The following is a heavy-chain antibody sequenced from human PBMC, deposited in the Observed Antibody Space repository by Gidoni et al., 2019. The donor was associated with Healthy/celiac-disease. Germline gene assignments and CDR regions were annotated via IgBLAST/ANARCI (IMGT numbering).Heavy chain of an antibody. CDR2: ISAYNGNT. CDR3: ARDRDMITFGGVIRDHYYYGMDV. D-gene: IGHD3-16*02. CDR1: GYTFTSYG. Sequence: QVQLVQSGAEVKKPGASVKVSCKASGYTFTSYGISWVRQAPGQGLEWMGWISAYNGNTNYAQKLQGRVTMTTDTSTSTAYMELRSLRSDDTAVYYCARDRDMITFGGVIRDHYYYGMDVWGQGTTVTVSS. J-gene: IGHJ6*02. V-gene: IGHV1-18*01.